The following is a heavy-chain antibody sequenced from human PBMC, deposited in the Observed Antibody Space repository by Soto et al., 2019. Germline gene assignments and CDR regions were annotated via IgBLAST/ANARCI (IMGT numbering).Heavy chain of an antibody. D-gene: IGHD6-19*01. CDR2: IIPIFGTA. CDR3: ATHSSGSGSYYYGMDV. Sequence: QVQLVQSGAEVKKPGSSVKVSCKASGGTFSSYAISWVRQAPGQGLEWMGGIIPIFGTANYAQKFQGRVTITADESTSIAYMELSSLRSEDTAVYYCATHSSGSGSYYYGMDVWGQGTTVTVSS. J-gene: IGHJ6*02. CDR1: GGTFSSYA. V-gene: IGHV1-69*12.